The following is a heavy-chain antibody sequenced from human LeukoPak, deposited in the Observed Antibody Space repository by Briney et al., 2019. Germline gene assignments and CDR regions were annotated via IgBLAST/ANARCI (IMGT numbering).Heavy chain of an antibody. D-gene: IGHD2-2*01. CDR1: GYTITTYW. V-gene: IGHV5-51*01. CDR3: ARRYCSSTFCHGAFDI. J-gene: IGHJ3*02. Sequence: GESLKISCKGSGYTITTYWIGWVRQMPGKGLEWMGIIAPGDSDTRYSPSFQGQVTISADKSIRTAYLQWSSLKASDTAMYYCARRYCSSTFCHGAFDIWGQGTMVTVSS. CDR2: IAPGDSDT.